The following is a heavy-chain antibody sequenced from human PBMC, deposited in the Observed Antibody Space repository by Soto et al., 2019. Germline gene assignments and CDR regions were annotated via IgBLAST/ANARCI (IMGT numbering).Heavy chain of an antibody. CDR3: ARRLVPAARPKKGHYYYYGMDV. D-gene: IGHD2-2*01. V-gene: IGHV4-39*01. CDR2: IYYSGST. J-gene: IGHJ6*02. CDR1: GGSISSSSYY. Sequence: QLQLQESGPGLVKPSETLSLTCTVSGGSISSSSYYWGWIRQPPGKGLEWIGSIYYSGSTYYNPSLKSRVTISVDTSKNQFSLKLSSVTAADTAVYYCARRLVPAARPKKGHYYYYGMDVWGQGTTVTVSS.